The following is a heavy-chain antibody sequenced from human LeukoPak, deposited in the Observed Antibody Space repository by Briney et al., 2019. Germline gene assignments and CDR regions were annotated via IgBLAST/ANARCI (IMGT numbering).Heavy chain of an antibody. CDR2: ISSSSSYI. CDR3: ARDMSIAAAGTHRGDY. Sequence: GGSLRLSCAASGFTFSSYSMNWVRQAPRKGLEWVSSISSSSSYIYYADSVKGRFTISRDNAKNSLYLQMNSLRAEDTAVDYCARDMSIAAAGTHRGDYWGQGTLVTVSS. J-gene: IGHJ4*02. D-gene: IGHD6-13*01. V-gene: IGHV3-21*01. CDR1: GFTFSSYS.